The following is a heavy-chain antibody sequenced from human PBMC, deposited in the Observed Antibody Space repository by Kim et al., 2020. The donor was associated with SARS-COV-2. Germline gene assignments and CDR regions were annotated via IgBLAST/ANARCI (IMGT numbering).Heavy chain of an antibody. J-gene: IGHJ4*02. CDR3: AREGGWELRSLNY. D-gene: IGHD1-26*01. V-gene: IGHV3-30-3*01. Sequence: GGSLRLSCAASGFTFSSYAMHWVRQAPGKGLEWVAVISYDGSNKYYADSVKGRFTISRDNSKNTLYLQMNSLRAEDTAVYYCAREGGWELRSLNYWGQGTLVTVSS. CDR2: ISYDGSNK. CDR1: GFTFSSYA.